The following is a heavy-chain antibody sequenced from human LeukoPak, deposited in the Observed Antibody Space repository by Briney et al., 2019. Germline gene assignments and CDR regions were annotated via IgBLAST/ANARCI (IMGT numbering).Heavy chain of an antibody. J-gene: IGHJ4*02. CDR2: IYHSGNT. CDR3: ARGVSSGHLDY. CDR1: GYSINSAYY. V-gene: IGHV4-38-2*02. Sequence: SETLSLTCTVSGYSINSAYYWGWVRQPPGKGLEWIGIIYHSGNTYYNPSLKSRVTISVDTSKNQLSLKLKSVTAADTAVYSCARGVSSGHLDYWGQGTLVTVSS. D-gene: IGHD6-19*01.